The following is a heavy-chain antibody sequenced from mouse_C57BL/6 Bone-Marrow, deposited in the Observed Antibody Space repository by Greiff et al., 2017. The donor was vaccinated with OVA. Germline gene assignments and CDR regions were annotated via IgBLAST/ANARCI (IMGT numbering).Heavy chain of an antibody. J-gene: IGHJ4*01. CDR3: ANDYDGNYYAMDY. D-gene: IGHD2-4*01. CDR2: IYPGSGST. V-gene: IGHV1-55*01. Sequence: QVQLQQPGAELVKPGASVKMSCKASGFTFTSYWITWVKQRPGQGLEWIGDIYPGSGSTNYNEKFKSKATLTVDTSSSTAYMQLSSLTSEDSAVYYCANDYDGNYYAMDYWGQGTSVTVSS. CDR1: GFTFTSYW.